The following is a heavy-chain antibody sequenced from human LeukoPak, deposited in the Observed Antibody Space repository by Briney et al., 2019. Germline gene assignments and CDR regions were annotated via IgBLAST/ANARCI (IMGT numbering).Heavy chain of an antibody. CDR3: ARNQLGYCSSTRCPEGYYFDY. Sequence: SETLSLTCTVSGRSISSYYWSSIRQPPGKGLEWIGYIYYSGSTNYNPSRKSRVTISVDTSKNQFSLKLTSVTAADTAVYYCARNQLGYCSSTRCPEGYYFDYWGQGTLVTVSS. D-gene: IGHD2-2*01. CDR1: GRSISSYY. V-gene: IGHV4-59*01. CDR2: IYYSGST. J-gene: IGHJ4*02.